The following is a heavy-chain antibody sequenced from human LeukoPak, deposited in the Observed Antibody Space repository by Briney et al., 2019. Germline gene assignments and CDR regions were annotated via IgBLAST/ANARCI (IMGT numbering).Heavy chain of an antibody. CDR2: IFRSGST. V-gene: IGHV4-4*07. J-gene: IGHJ4*02. CDR3: ARERDRRGNPYGLNHFDY. D-gene: IGHD3-10*01. Sequence: SSETLSLTCNLSGGSISDYYWNWIRQPAGKGLEWIGRIFRSGSTDYNPSLKSRVAMSVDTSRNQFSLTLSSVTAADTAVYYCARERDRRGNPYGLNHFDYWGRGTLVTVSS. CDR1: GGSISDYY.